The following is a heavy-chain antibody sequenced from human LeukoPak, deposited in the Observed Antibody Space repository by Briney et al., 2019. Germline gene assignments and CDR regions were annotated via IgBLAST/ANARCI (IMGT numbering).Heavy chain of an antibody. D-gene: IGHD3-16*01. CDR2: ISGLGGST. J-gene: IGHJ4*02. CDR3: VKGRNGYVPFDY. CDR1: GFTFSSYA. Sequence: GGSLRLSCAASGFTFSSYAMSWVRQAPGKGLEWVSSISGLGGSTYYADSVKGRFTISRDNSKKTLYLQMNSLRAEDTAVYNCVKGRNGYVPFDYWDQGTLVTVSS. V-gene: IGHV3-23*01.